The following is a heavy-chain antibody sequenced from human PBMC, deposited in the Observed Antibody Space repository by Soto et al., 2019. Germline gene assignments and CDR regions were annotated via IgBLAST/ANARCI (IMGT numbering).Heavy chain of an antibody. CDR1: GFTFSSYG. D-gene: IGHD2-2*01. CDR3: AKDAKDLDNVVVPAVPYFDY. J-gene: IGHJ4*02. Sequence: GGSLRLSCAASGFTFSSYGMHWVRQAPGKGLEWVAVISYDGSNKYYADSVKGRFTISRDNSKNTLYLQMNSLRAEDTAVYYCAKDAKDLDNVVVPAVPYFDYWGQGTLVTVSS. CDR2: ISYDGSNK. V-gene: IGHV3-30*18.